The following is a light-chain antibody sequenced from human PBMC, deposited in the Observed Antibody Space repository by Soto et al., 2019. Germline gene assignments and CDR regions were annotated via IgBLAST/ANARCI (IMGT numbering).Light chain of an antibody. CDR2: EGS. CDR3: CSYAGSSTLVV. J-gene: IGLJ2*01. V-gene: IGLV2-23*01. Sequence: QPASVSGSPGQSITISCTGTSSDVGSYNLVSWYQQHPGKAPKLMIYEGSKRPSGVSNRFSGSKSGNTASLTISGLQAEDEADYYCCSYAGSSTLVVFGGGTKLTVL. CDR1: SSDVGSYNL.